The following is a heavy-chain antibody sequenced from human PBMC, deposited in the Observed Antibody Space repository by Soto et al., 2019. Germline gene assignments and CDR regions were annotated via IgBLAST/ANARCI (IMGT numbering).Heavy chain of an antibody. CDR2: ISAYNGNT. CDR1: GYTFTSYG. CDR3: ARYIFLWFGELFRLFDP. J-gene: IGHJ5*02. V-gene: IGHV1-18*01. D-gene: IGHD3-10*01. Sequence: ASVKVSCKASGYTFTSYGISWVRQAPGQGLEWMGWISAYNGNTNYAQKLQGRVTMTTDTSTSTAYMELRSLRSEDTAVYYCARYIFLWFGELFRLFDPWGQGTLVTVSS.